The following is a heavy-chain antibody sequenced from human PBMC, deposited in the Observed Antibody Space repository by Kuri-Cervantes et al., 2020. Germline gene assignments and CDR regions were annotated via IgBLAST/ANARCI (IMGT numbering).Heavy chain of an antibody. CDR3: AKNYGSGSNIVDY. CDR2: ISSSGSTI. CDR1: GFTFSSYS. V-gene: IGHV3-48*04. J-gene: IGHJ4*02. Sequence: GGSLRLSCAASGFTFSSYSMNWVRQAPGKGLEWVSYISSSGSTIYYADSVKGRFTISRDNAKNSLYLQMNSLRAEDTAVYYCAKNYGSGSNIVDYWGQGTLVTVSS. D-gene: IGHD3-10*01.